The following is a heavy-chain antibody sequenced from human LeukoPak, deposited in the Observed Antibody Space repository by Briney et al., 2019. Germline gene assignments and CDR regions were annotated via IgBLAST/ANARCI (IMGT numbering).Heavy chain of an antibody. V-gene: IGHV4-34*01. CDR2: INHSEYT. Sequence: SETLSLTCAVSGVPFSNYYWSWVRQSPRQGLERIGEINHSEYTNYNPSLKSRVTMSIDTAKNQFSLILTSVTAADAGVYYCTRAVAGHPDWGQGTLVTVSS. J-gene: IGHJ4*02. CDR3: TRAVAGHPD. CDR1: GVPFSNYY. D-gene: IGHD6-19*01.